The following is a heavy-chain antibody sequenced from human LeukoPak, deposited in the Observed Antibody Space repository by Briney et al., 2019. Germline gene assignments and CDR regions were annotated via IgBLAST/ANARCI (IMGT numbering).Heavy chain of an antibody. CDR3: ARDAGDIVVVPAATRPNDY. D-gene: IGHD2-2*01. V-gene: IGHV3-21*01. Sequence: GGSLRLSCAAYVFTFSSYSMNWVRQAPGKGLEWVSSISSSSSYIYYADSVKGRFTISRDNAKNSLYLQMNSLRAEDTAVYYCARDAGDIVVVPAATRPNDYWGQGTLVTVSS. CDR1: VFTFSSYS. CDR2: ISSSSSYI. J-gene: IGHJ4*02.